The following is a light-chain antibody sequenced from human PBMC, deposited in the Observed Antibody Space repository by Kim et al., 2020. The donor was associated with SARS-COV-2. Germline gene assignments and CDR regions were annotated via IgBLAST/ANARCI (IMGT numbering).Light chain of an antibody. Sequence: APGERATLSCRASQSVRSSYFACYQQKPGQAPRLLIYASSSRATGIPDRFRGSGSATDFTLTISRLEPEDFAVYYCQQYASSPLTFGQGTKVEIK. CDR2: ASS. CDR3: QQYASSPLT. CDR1: QSVRSSY. V-gene: IGKV3-20*01. J-gene: IGKJ1*01.